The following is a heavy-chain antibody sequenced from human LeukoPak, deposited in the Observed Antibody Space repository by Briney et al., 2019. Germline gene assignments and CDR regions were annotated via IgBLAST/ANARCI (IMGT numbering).Heavy chain of an antibody. J-gene: IGHJ3*02. CDR2: ISSSSSYI. Sequence: GGSPRLSCAASGFTFSSYSMNWVRQAPGKGLEWVSSISSSSSYIYYADSVKGRFTISRDNAKNSLYLQMNSLRAEDTAVYYCARDSPYGSGSYYPDAFDIWGQGTMVTVSS. CDR3: ARDSPYGSGSYYPDAFDI. CDR1: GFTFSSYS. D-gene: IGHD3-10*01. V-gene: IGHV3-21*01.